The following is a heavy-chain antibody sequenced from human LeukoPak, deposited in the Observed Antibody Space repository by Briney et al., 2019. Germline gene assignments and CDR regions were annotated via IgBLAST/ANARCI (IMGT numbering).Heavy chain of an antibody. CDR3: AMPAHTYGYQLDS. V-gene: IGHV4-34*01. CDR2: IHQSGST. Sequence: SETLSLTCAVYGGSFSGYYWSWIRQPPGKGLEWLGEIHQSGSTNYNPSLKSRITISVDTSKNQFSLKLTSVTAADTAVYYCAMPAHTYGYQLDSWGQGTLVIVSS. J-gene: IGHJ4*02. D-gene: IGHD5-18*01. CDR1: GGSFSGYY.